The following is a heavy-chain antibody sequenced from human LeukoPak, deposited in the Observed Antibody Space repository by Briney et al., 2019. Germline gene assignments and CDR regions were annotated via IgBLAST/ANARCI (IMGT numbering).Heavy chain of an antibody. CDR2: ISSSSSYI. CDR3: ARAPYYDSSGYYGN. D-gene: IGHD3-22*01. V-gene: IGHV3-21*01. CDR1: GFTFSSYS. J-gene: IGHJ4*02. Sequence: GRSLRPSCAASGFTFSSYSMNWGRQAPGKGLEWGSSISSSSSYIYYADSVKGRFTISRDNAKNSLYLQMNSLRAEDTAVYYCARAPYYDSSGYYGNWGQGTLVTVSS.